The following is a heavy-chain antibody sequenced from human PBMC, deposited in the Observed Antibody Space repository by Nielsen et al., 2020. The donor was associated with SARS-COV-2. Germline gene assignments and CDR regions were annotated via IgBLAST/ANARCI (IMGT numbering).Heavy chain of an antibody. D-gene: IGHD4-23*01. CDR3: ARHVGDTVVNFLHFDY. J-gene: IGHJ4*02. CDR2: IYYSGST. Sequence: GSLRLSCAASGFTFSNAWMSWIRQPPGKGLEWIGYIYYSGSTNYNPSLKSRVTISVDTSKNQFSLKLSSVTAADTAVYYCARHVGDTVVNFLHFDYWGQGTLVTVSS. V-gene: IGHV4-59*08. CDR1: GFTFSNAW.